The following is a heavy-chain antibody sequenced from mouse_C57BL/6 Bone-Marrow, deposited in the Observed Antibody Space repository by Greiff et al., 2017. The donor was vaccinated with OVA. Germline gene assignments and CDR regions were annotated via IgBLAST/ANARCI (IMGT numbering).Heavy chain of an antibody. V-gene: IGHV2-3*01. Sequence: VQLQESGPGPVAPSQSLSITCTVSGFSLTSYGVSWVRQPPGKGLEWLGVIWGDGSTNYHSALISRLSISKDNSKSQVFLKLNSLQTDDTATYYCATKEGIYGSESLYAMDYWGQGTSVTVSS. CDR1: GFSLTSYG. J-gene: IGHJ4*01. D-gene: IGHD1-1*01. CDR2: IWGDGST. CDR3: ATKEGIYGSESLYAMDY.